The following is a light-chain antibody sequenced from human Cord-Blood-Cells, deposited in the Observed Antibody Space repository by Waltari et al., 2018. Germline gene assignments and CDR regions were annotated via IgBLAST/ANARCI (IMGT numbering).Light chain of an antibody. CDR2: EGS. V-gene: IGLV2-23*01. CDR1: SSDVGSYNL. Sequence: QSALTQPASVSGFPGQSITISCTGTSSDVGSYNLVSWYQQHPGKAPKPMIYEGSKRPSGVSNRFSGSKSGNTASLTISGLQAEDEADYYCCSYAGSSTWVFGGGTKLTVL. J-gene: IGLJ3*02. CDR3: CSYAGSSTWV.